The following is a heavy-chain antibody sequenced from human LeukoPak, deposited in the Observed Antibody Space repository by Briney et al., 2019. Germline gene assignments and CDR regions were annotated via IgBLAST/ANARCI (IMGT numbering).Heavy chain of an antibody. V-gene: IGHV3-7*01. D-gene: IGHD2-2*03. Sequence: GGSLRLSCVASGFTFSIYWMSWARQAPGKELEWVANIKEDGSEKYYVASVKGRFTISRDNAKNSLYLQMNSLRAEDTAVYYCASERQLDYWGQGTLVTVSS. J-gene: IGHJ4*02. CDR1: GFTFSIYW. CDR3: ASERQLDY. CDR2: IKEDGSEK.